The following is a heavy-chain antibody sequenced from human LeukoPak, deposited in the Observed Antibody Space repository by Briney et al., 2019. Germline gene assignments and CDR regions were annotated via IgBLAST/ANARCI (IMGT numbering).Heavy chain of an antibody. Sequence: SETLSLTCAVYGGSFSGYYWNWIRQPPGKGLEWIGEVNHSGSVNYNPSLKSRVTMSVDTSKNQFSLKLSSVTAADTAVYYCVRGLGHSSSDYWGQGTLVTVSS. CDR3: VRGLGHSSSDY. CDR2: VNHSGSV. D-gene: IGHD6-6*01. J-gene: IGHJ4*02. CDR1: GGSFSGYY. V-gene: IGHV4-34*01.